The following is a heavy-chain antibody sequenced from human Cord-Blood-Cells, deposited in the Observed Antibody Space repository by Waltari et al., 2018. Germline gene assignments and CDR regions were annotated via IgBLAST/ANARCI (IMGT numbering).Heavy chain of an antibody. CDR2: INHSGST. CDR3: ARASSLYCSSTSCYDAFDI. D-gene: IGHD2-2*01. CDR1: GGSFSGYY. J-gene: IGHJ3*02. V-gene: IGHV4-34*01. Sequence: QVQLQQWGAGLLKPSETLSLTCAVYGGSFSGYYWSWIRQPPGKGLEWIGEINHSGSTNYNPSLKSRVTISVDTSKNQCSLKLSSVTAADTAVYYCARASSLYCSSTSCYDAFDIWGQGTMVTVSS.